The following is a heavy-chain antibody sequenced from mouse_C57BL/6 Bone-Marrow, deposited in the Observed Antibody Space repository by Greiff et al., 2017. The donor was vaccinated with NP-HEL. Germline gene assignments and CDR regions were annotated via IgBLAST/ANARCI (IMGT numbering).Heavy chain of an antibody. J-gene: IGHJ3*01. CDR1: GFTFSSYG. Sequence: EVMLVESGGDLVKPGGSLKLSCAASGFTFSSYGMSWVRQTPDKRLEWVATISSGGSYTYYPDSVKGRVTISRDNAKNTLYLQMSSLKSEDTAMYYCARPITTKFAYWGQGTLVTVSA. D-gene: IGHD1-1*01. CDR3: ARPITTKFAY. CDR2: ISSGGSYT. V-gene: IGHV5-6*01.